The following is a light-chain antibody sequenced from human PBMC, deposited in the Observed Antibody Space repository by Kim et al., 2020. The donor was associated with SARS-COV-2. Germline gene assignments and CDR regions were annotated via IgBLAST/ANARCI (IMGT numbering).Light chain of an antibody. CDR3: QSYDSSNLV. Sequence: GKTVTISCTRSRCSSASNYVQWYQQRPGSAPTTVIYEDNQRPSGVPDRFSGSIDSSSNSASLTISGLKTEDEADYYCQSYDSSNLVFGGGTQLTVL. CDR2: EDN. J-gene: IGLJ2*01. V-gene: IGLV6-57*03. CDR1: RCSSASNY.